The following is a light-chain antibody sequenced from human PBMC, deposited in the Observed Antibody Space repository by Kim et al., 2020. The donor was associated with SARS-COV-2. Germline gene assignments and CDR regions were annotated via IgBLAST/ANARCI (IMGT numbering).Light chain of an antibody. Sequence: SASIGDRLTITCRESQNIHKYLNWYHQKPGKAPKLLIYAASNLQCGVPSRFSGSGSDTDVTLTISSLQPKDFGTYLCQQSYNTPHSIGQATKLDI. J-gene: IGKJ2*03. CDR1: QNIHKY. V-gene: IGKV1-39*01. CDR2: AAS. CDR3: QQSYNTPHS.